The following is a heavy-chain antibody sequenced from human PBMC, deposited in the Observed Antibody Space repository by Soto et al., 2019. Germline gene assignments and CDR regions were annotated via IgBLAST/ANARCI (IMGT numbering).Heavy chain of an antibody. CDR2: VYYSGST. J-gene: IGHJ5*02. Sequence: SETLSLTCPVSGGSISNYYWTWVRPPPGKGLEWIGYVYYSGSTNYNPSLESRVTISIDASKNQFSLKMKSVTAADTAVYYCVRDYLLTGFDPWGQGALVTVAS. V-gene: IGHV4-59*01. CDR1: GGSISNYY. CDR3: VRDYLLTGFDP. D-gene: IGHD3-9*01.